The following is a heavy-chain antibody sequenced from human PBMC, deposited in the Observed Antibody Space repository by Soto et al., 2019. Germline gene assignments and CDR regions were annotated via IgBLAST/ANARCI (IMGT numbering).Heavy chain of an antibody. CDR3: ARLASGGSGNYYYYYMDV. V-gene: IGHV4-39*01. CDR2: IYYSGRT. D-gene: IGHD3-10*01. CDR1: GWSISSRNYY. Sequence: QLQLQESGPGLVKPSETLSLTCSVSGWSISSRNYYWGWIRQPPGKGLEWIRSIYYSGRTYFNPSLNSRVTISVATSKNQFSLKLSSVTAADTAVYYCARLASGGSGNYYYYYMDVWGKGTTVTLSS. J-gene: IGHJ6*03.